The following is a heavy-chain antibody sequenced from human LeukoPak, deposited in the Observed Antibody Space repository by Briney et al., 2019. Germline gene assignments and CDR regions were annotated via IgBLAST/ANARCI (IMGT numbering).Heavy chain of an antibody. CDR1: GGTFSSYA. CDR3: ARDLHYYDSSGYYDYYFDY. D-gene: IGHD3-22*01. V-gene: IGHV1-69*13. CDR2: IIPIFGTA. J-gene: IGHJ4*02. Sequence: SVKVSCKASGGTFSSYAISWVRQAPGQGLEWMGGIIPIFGTANYAQKSQGRVTITADESTSTAYMELSSLRSEDTAVYYCARDLHYYDSSGYYDYYFDYWGQGTLVTVSS.